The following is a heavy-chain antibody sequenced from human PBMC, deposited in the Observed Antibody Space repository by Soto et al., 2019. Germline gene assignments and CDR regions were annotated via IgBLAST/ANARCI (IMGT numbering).Heavy chain of an antibody. CDR3: ARLYYYDSSGYYLKDYYYGMDV. V-gene: IGHV1-69*13. D-gene: IGHD3-22*01. CDR1: GGTFSSYA. Sequence: ASVKVSCKASGGTFSSYAISWVRQAPGQGLEWMGGIIPIFGTANYAQKFQGRVTITADESTSTAYMELSSLRSEDTAVYYCARLYYYDSSGYYLKDYYYGMDVWGQATTVTVSS. J-gene: IGHJ6*02. CDR2: IIPIFGTA.